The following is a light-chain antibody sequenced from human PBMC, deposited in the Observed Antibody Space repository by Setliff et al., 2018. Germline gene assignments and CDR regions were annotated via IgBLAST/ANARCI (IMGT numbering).Light chain of an antibody. V-gene: IGLV2-14*01. CDR1: SSDVGDYKY. Sequence: SVLTQPASVSGSPGQSITISCTGTSSDVGDYKYVSWYQQLPGKAPKLIIFEVSNRPSGIPNRFSGSKSGNTASLSISGLQAEDEADYYCSSYTSLSTRVFGTGTRSPS. J-gene: IGLJ1*01. CDR3: SSYTSLSTRV. CDR2: EVS.